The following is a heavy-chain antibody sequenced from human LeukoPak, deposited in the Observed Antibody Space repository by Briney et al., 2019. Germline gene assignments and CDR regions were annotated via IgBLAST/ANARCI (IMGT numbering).Heavy chain of an antibody. V-gene: IGHV4-39*07. CDR1: GDSITNYY. D-gene: IGHD3-9*01. Sequence: SETLSLTCTVSGDSITNYYWGWIRQPPGKGLEWIGSIYYSGSTYYNPSLKSRVTISVDTSKNQFSLKLSSVTAADTAVYYCARRNYDILTGYDISYFDYWGQGALVTVSS. J-gene: IGHJ4*02. CDR3: ARRNYDILTGYDISYFDY. CDR2: IYYSGST.